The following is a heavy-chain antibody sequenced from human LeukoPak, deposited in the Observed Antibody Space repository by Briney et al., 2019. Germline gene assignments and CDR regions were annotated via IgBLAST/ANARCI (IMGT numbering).Heavy chain of an antibody. CDR3: ARDPRWELLKGGAFDI. V-gene: IGHV4-61*02. CDR1: GGSISSGSYY. Sequence: SETLSLTCSVSGGSISSGSYYWSWIRQPAGKGLEWIGRIYTSGSTNYNPSLKSRVTISVDTSKNQFSLKLSSVTAADTAVYYCARDPRWELLKGGAFDIWDQGTMVTVSS. CDR2: IYTSGST. J-gene: IGHJ3*02. D-gene: IGHD2-15*01.